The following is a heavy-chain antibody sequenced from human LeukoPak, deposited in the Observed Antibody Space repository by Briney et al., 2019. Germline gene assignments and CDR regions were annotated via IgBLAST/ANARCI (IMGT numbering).Heavy chain of an antibody. CDR2: INLSGGGT. CDR1: GFTFDDYG. Sequence: GGSLRLSCTASGFTFDDYGMSWVRQAPGKGLEWVSGINLSGGGTGYADSVKGRFTISRDNAKNSLYLQMNSLRAEDTAVYYCARRDWNYVRPYYYYYMDVWGKGTTVTVSS. V-gene: IGHV3-20*04. J-gene: IGHJ6*03. CDR3: ARRDWNYVRPYYYYYMDV. D-gene: IGHD1-7*01.